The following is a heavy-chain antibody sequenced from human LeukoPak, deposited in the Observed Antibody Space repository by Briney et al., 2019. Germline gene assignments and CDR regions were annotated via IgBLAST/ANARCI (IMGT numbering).Heavy chain of an antibody. Sequence: SWIRQPPGKGLEWIGYIYYSGSTYYNPSLKSRVTISVDTSKNQFSLKLSSVTAADTAVYYCARSIAALDYWGQGTLVTVSS. CDR3: ARSIAALDY. J-gene: IGHJ4*02. CDR2: IYYSGST. V-gene: IGHV4-30-4*01. D-gene: IGHD6-25*01.